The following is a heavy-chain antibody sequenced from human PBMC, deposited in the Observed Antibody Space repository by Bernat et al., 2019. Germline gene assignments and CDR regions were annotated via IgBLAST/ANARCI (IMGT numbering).Heavy chain of an antibody. CDR1: GYTSTSYY. V-gene: IGHV1-46*01. D-gene: IGHD4-4*01. J-gene: IGHJ4*02. CDR3: AKGLASYSHYDY. CDR2: INPAGGGP. Sequence: QVQLLQSGAEVKKPGASVRVSCKASGYTSTSYYMHWVRQAPGQGLEWLGVINPAGGGPTYSQKFQDRVTVTSDTSTRTVDMELRSLRSEDTAVYYCAKGLASYSHYDYWGQGTLVTVSS.